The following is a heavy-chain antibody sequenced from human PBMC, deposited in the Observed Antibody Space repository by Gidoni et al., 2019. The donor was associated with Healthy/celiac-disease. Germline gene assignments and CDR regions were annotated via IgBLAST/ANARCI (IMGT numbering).Heavy chain of an antibody. J-gene: IGHJ6*02. CDR3: ARTRLAVAGGRYYYYYGMDV. V-gene: IGHV4-34*01. CDR1: GGSFSGYY. Sequence: QVQLQQSGAGLLKPSETLSLTCAVYGGSFSGYYWRWIRQPPGKGLEWIGEINHSGSTNYNPSLKSRVTISVDTSKNQFSLKLSSVTAADTAVYYCARTRLAVAGGRYYYYYGMDVWGQGTTVTVSS. D-gene: IGHD6-19*01. CDR2: INHSGST.